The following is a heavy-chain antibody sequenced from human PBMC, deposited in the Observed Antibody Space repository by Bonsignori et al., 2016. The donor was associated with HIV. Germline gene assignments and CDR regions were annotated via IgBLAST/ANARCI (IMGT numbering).Heavy chain of an antibody. V-gene: IGHV2-70*04. Sequence: PGKALEWLARIDWNDDKFYSTSLQTRLTISRGTSKDQVVLTLIDMDPVDTATYFCARTRPNWDDAFDVWGQGTAVTVSS. CDR2: IDWNDDK. CDR3: ARTRPNWDDAFDV. J-gene: IGHJ3*01. D-gene: IGHD7-27*01.